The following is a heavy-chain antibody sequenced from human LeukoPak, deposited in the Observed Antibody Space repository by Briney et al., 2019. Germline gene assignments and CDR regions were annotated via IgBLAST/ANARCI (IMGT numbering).Heavy chain of an antibody. CDR2: INPNSGGT. V-gene: IGHV1-2*02. J-gene: IGHJ4*02. D-gene: IGHD4-17*01. Sequence: ASVKVSCMASGYTFTGYYMHWVRQAPGQGLEWMGWINPNSGGTNYAQKFQGRVTMTGDTSISTAYMELSRLRSDDTAVYYCAREDPYGDYYFDYWGQGTLVTVSS. CDR1: GYTFTGYY. CDR3: AREDPYGDYYFDY.